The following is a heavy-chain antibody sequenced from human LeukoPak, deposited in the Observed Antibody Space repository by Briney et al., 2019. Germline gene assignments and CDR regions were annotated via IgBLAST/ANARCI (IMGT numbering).Heavy chain of an antibody. J-gene: IGHJ4*02. CDR3: ARDSAGNQYSSGNFDL. D-gene: IGHD3-10*01. CDR2: LYAGGES. V-gene: IGHV3-53*01. Sequence: GGSLRLSCAASGFAVKSSYMNWVRQAPGKGLEWVSVLYAGGESYYADSVLGRFTISRDNSNNTVFLEMNSLTADGTAVYFCARDSAGNQYSSGNFDLWGQGTLVTVSS. CDR1: GFAVKSSY.